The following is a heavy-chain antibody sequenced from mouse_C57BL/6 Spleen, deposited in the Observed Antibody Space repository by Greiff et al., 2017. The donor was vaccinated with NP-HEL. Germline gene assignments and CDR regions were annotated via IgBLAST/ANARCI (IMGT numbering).Heavy chain of an antibody. Sequence: QVQLQQPGAELVMPGASVKLSCKASGYTFTSYWMHWVKQRPGQGLEWIGEIDPSDSYTNYNQKFKGKSTLTVDKSSSTAYMQLSSLTSEDSAVYYCARGGGYYRYFDDWGQGTTLTVSS. D-gene: IGHD2-3*01. CDR3: ARGGGYYRYFDD. CDR2: IDPSDSYT. V-gene: IGHV1-69*01. J-gene: IGHJ2*01. CDR1: GYTFTSYW.